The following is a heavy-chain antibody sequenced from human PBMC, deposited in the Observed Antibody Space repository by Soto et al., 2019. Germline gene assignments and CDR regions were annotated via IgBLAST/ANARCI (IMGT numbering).Heavy chain of an antibody. D-gene: IGHD2-8*01. Sequence: SETLSLTCAVAGYSISSGYYGGWIRQPPGKGLEWGGTIYHSGNTYYNPSLKSPVTMSVDTSKNQFSLEVTSVTAADTAVYYCESGARKMATSIKWCGPGGQGTLVTVCS. CDR2: IYHSGNT. CDR3: ESGARKMATSIKWCGP. J-gene: IGHJ5*02. CDR1: GYSISSGYY. V-gene: IGHV4-38-2*01.